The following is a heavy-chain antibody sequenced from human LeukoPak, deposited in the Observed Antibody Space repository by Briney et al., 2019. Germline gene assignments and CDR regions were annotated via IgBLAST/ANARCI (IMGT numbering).Heavy chain of an antibody. Sequence: GASVKVSCKASGYTFTGYHMHWVRQAPGQGLEWMGRINPNSGDTNYAQKFQGRVTMTRDTSISTAYMELSRLRSDDTAVYYCARGVSYSSSWSGWFDPWGQGTLVTVSS. V-gene: IGHV1-2*06. J-gene: IGHJ5*02. CDR3: ARGVSYSSSWSGWFDP. CDR2: INPNSGDT. D-gene: IGHD6-13*01. CDR1: GYTFTGYH.